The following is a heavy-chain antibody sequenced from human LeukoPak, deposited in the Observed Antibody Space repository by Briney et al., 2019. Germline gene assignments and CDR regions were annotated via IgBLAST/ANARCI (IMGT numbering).Heavy chain of an antibody. CDR3: ARAYYYDSSGYRDWYFDL. CDR2: IYYSGST. CDR1: GGSISSYY. V-gene: IGHV4-59*01. J-gene: IGHJ2*01. D-gene: IGHD3-22*01. Sequence: SETLSLTCTVSGGSISSYYWSWIRQPPGKGLEWIGYIYYSGSTNYNPSLKSRVTISVDTSKNQFSLKLSSVTAADTAVYYCARAYYYDSSGYRDWYFDLWGRGTLVTVSS.